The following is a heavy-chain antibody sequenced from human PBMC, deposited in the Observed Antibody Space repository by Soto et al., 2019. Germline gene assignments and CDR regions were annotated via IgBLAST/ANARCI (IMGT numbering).Heavy chain of an antibody. V-gene: IGHV4-31*03. J-gene: IGHJ4*02. CDR2: IYYSGTT. CDR3: ARGPVYTKSAYFDY. Sequence: PSETLSLTCSVSGGSISGGQYYWAWIRQRPGKGLEYIGDIYYSGTTHYNPSLKSRLTVSRDTSTNHFSLNLTSVTVADTAVYFCARGPVYTKSAYFDYWGQGVLVTVSS. CDR1: GGSISGGQYY.